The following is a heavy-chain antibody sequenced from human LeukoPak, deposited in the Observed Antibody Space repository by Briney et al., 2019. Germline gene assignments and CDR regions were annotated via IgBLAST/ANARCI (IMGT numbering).Heavy chain of an antibody. CDR3: ASAPLGSTRP. Sequence: SGGSLRLSCAVSGFSVSSNYMSWVRQAPGKGLEWVSVIYDGGSAFYEDSVKGRFTISRDNFENTLYLQMDSLRVEDTAVYYCASAPLGSTRPWGQGTLVTVSS. V-gene: IGHV3-66*01. D-gene: IGHD1-26*01. CDR1: GFSVSSNY. CDR2: IYDGGSA. J-gene: IGHJ5*02.